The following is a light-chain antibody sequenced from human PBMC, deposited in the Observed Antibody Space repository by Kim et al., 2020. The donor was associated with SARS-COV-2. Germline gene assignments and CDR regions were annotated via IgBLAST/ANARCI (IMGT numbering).Light chain of an antibody. V-gene: IGLV1-47*01. J-gene: IGLJ3*02. CDR2: GSN. Sequence: QSVLTQSPSASGTPGQRVTISCSGSTSNIGSHSVHWFQQLPGTAPKILIYGSNYRPSGVPDRFSGSKSGTSASLAISGLRSEDEADYYCAAWDDSLSGRVFGGGTQLTVL. CDR1: TSNIGSHS. CDR3: AAWDDSLSGRV.